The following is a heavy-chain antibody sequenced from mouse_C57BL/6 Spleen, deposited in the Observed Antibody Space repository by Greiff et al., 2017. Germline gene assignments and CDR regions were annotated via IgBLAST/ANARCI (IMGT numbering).Heavy chain of an antibody. Sequence: VQLQQSGAELVRPGTSVKVSCKASGYAFTNYLIEWVKQRPGQGLEWIGVINPGSGGTNYNEKFKGKATLTAYKSSSTAYMQLSSLTSEASAVYFCARGGSSWYFDVWGTGTTVTVSS. D-gene: IGHD1-1*01. J-gene: IGHJ1*03. CDR2: INPGSGGT. CDR1: GYAFTNYL. V-gene: IGHV1-54*01. CDR3: ARGGSSWYFDV.